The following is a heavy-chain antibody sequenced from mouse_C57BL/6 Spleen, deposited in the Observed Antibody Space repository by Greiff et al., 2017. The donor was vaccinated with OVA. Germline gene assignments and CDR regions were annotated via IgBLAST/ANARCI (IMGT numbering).Heavy chain of an antibody. CDR3: ARMGNESSGYTGGYYFDY. J-gene: IGHJ2*01. V-gene: IGHV1-69*01. D-gene: IGHD3-2*02. CDR2: IDPSDSYT. CDR1: GYTFTSYW. Sequence: QVQLQQPGAELVMPGASVKLSCKASGYTFTSYWMHWVKQRPGQGLEWIGEIDPSDSYTNYNQKFKGKSTLTVDKSSSTAYMQLSSLTSEDSAVYYCARMGNESSGYTGGYYFDYWGQGTTLTVSS.